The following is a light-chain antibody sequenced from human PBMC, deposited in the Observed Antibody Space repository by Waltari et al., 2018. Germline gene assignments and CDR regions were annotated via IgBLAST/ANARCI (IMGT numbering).Light chain of an antibody. V-gene: IGLV2-14*03. Sequence: QSALTQPASVSGSPGQSITISCTGTSSDIGDYYYVSWYQQHPGTAPKLMIYDVSNRPSGVSNRFSGSKSGNTASLTISGLQAEDEADYYCSSYTSINTLIFGGGTKLTVL. CDR1: SSDIGDYYY. J-gene: IGLJ2*01. CDR2: DVS. CDR3: SSYTSINTLI.